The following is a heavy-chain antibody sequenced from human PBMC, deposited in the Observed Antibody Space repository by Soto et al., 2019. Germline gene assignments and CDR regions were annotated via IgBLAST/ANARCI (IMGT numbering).Heavy chain of an antibody. V-gene: IGHV1-3*01. J-gene: IGHJ6*02. CDR3: ARDHSSSAIYYYYYYGMDV. D-gene: IGHD6-6*01. CDR2: INAGNGNT. CDR1: GYTFTSYA. Sequence: VASVKVSCKASGYTFTSYAMHWVRQAPGQRLEWMGWINAGNGNTKYSQKFQGRVTITRDTSASTAYMELSSLRSEDTAVYYCARDHSSSAIYYYYYYGMDVWGQGTTVTVSS.